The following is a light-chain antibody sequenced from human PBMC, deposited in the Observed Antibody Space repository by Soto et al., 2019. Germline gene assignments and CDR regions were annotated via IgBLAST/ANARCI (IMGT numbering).Light chain of an antibody. J-gene: IGKJ1*01. CDR3: QQRSSWPWT. Sequence: EIVLTQSPATLSLSPGERATLSCRASQSVRSNLAWYQQKPGQAPRLLIYDASNRATGIPGSFSGSGSGTDFTLTITNLEPEDFAVYYCQQRSSWPWTFGQGAKVEIK. CDR1: QSVRSN. V-gene: IGKV3-11*01. CDR2: DAS.